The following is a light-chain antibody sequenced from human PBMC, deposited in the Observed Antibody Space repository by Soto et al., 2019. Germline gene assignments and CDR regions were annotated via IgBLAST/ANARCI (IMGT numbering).Light chain of an antibody. CDR3: SSYTSTNSL. V-gene: IGLV2-14*03. CDR2: DVS. Sequence: QSALTQPASVSGSPGESITISCTGTSSDVGAYNYVSWYQQHPGKAPKLMIYDVSNRPSGVSNRFSGSKSGNTASLTISGLQAEDEAYYYCSSYTSTNSLFGGVTKLTVL. J-gene: IGLJ2*01. CDR1: SSDVGAYNY.